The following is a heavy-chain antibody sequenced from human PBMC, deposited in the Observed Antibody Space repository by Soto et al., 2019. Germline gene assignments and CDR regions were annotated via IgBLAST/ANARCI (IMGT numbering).Heavy chain of an antibody. V-gene: IGHV4-59*01. CDR2: IYYTGST. CDR1: GVSIITSY. CDR3: ASAELVSGIGYSFRYMDV. Sequence: QVQLQESGPGLVKPSETLSLTCTVSGVSIITSYWSWIRQPPGKGPEWIGYIYYTGSTRYNPSLKCRVTISVDTSQSQFSLNLSSVTAASTAVYFCASAELVSGIGYSFRYMDVWGKGTPVTVSS. D-gene: IGHD2-15*01. J-gene: IGHJ6*03.